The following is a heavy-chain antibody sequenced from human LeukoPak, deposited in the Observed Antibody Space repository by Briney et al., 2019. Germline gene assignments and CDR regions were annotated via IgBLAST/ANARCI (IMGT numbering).Heavy chain of an antibody. D-gene: IGHD6-13*01. CDR1: GGSISSSSYY. Sequence: SETLSLTCTVSGGSISSSSYYWGWIRQPPGKGLEWIGSIYYSGSTYYNPSLKSRVTISVDTSKNQFPLKLSSVTAADTAVYYCARQSGSSSWYRGPPQKGYDYWGQGTLVTVSS. CDR3: ARQSGSSSWYRGPPQKGYDY. J-gene: IGHJ4*02. V-gene: IGHV4-39*06. CDR2: IYYSGST.